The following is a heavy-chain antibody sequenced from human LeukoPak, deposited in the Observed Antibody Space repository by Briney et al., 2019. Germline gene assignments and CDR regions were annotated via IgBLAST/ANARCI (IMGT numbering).Heavy chain of an antibody. CDR2: INHSGST. Sequence: SETLSLTCAVYGGSFSGYYWSWIRQPPGKGLEWIGEINHSGSTNYNPSLKSRVTISVDTSKNQFSLKLSSVTAADTAVFYCARENSGSYRELDYWGQGTLVTVSS. V-gene: IGHV4-34*01. CDR3: ARENSGSYRELDY. D-gene: IGHD1-26*01. J-gene: IGHJ4*02. CDR1: GGSFSGYY.